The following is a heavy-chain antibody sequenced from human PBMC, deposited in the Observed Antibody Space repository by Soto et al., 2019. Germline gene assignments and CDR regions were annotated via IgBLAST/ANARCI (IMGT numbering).Heavy chain of an antibody. CDR1: GFSFSSYG. V-gene: IGHV3-30*18. J-gene: IGHJ1*01. D-gene: IGHD3-22*01. Sequence: GGSLRLSCAASGFSFSSYGMHWVRQAPGKGLEWVAVISYDGSNKYYADSVKGRFTISRDSSKNTLFLQMNSLRAEDTAVYYCAKPASNYYDSSGYFYENWGQGTLVTVSS. CDR2: ISYDGSNK. CDR3: AKPASNYYDSSGYFYEN.